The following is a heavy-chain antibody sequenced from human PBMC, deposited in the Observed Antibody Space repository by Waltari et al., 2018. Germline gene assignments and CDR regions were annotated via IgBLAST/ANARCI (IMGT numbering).Heavy chain of an antibody. CDR3: ARIIRDGPSGFYGIAAFDL. Sequence: DVQLVETGGGLIQPGGSLRLSCSVSGFTVSDTYMTWFRQAPAKGLEWVSVIYSGGNTNYAASVTGRFTISRDNINNILFLQMNNLRAEDTATYYCARIIRDGPSGFYGIAAFDLWGQGTMVTVSS. J-gene: IGHJ3*01. D-gene: IGHD3-22*01. CDR2: IYSGGNT. V-gene: IGHV3-53*02. CDR1: GFTVSDTY.